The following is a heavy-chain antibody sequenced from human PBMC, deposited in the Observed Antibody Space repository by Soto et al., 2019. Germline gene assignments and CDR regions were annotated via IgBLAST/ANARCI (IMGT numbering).Heavy chain of an antibody. J-gene: IGHJ4*02. D-gene: IGHD3-22*01. Sequence: SETLSLTCTVSGGSISSYYWSWIRQPPGKGLEWIGYIYYSGSTNYNPSLKSRVTISVDTSKNQFSLKLSSVTAADTAVYYCARAMKAAYDYWGQGTLVTVSS. CDR3: ARAMKAAYDY. CDR2: IYYSGST. V-gene: IGHV4-59*01. CDR1: GGSISSYY.